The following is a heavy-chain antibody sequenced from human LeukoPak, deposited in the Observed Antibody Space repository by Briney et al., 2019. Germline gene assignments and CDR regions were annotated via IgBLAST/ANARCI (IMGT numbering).Heavy chain of an antibody. D-gene: IGHD3-9*01. CDR2: ISGGGAET. V-gene: IGHV3-23*01. J-gene: IGHJ5*02. CDR3: AKGGDYDILTAYYKS. CDR1: GFTFSSYS. Sequence: GGSLRLSCAASGFTFSSYSMNWVRQAPGKGLEWVSTISGGGAETYYADSVKGRFTISRDNSKDTLYLQMNSLTAEDTAVYYCAKGGDYDILTAYYKSWGQGTLVTVSS.